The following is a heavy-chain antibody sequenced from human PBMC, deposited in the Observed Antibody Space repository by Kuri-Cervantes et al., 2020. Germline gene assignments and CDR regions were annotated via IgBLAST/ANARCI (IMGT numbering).Heavy chain of an antibody. CDR1: GFTFNNHW. V-gene: IGHV3-74*01. Sequence: GGSLRLSCAASGFTFNNHWMHWVRQAPGKGLVWVSRISGDGITTTYADSVKGRFTISGDNSKNTLYLQMDSLDVEDTAVYYCARDSPAGTGSYYGSYYYGMDVWGQGTTVTVSS. D-gene: IGHD3-10*01. J-gene: IGHJ6*01. CDR2: ISGDGITT. CDR3: ARDSPAGTGSYYGSYYYGMDV.